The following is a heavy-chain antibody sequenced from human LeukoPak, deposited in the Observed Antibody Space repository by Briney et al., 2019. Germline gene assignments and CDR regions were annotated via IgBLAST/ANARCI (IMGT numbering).Heavy chain of an antibody. V-gene: IGHV3-11*05. CDR1: GFTFSDYY. D-gene: IGHD5-12*01. J-gene: IGHJ6*02. CDR2: ISSNSRYT. Sequence: PGGSLRLSCAASGFTFSDYYMSWIRQAPGKGLEWVSYISSNSRYTHYADSVKGRSTISRDNAKNSLYLQMNSLRAEDTAVYYCAIDTSLATVMYGIVVCGQGTTFTVSS. CDR3: AIDTSLATVMYGIVV.